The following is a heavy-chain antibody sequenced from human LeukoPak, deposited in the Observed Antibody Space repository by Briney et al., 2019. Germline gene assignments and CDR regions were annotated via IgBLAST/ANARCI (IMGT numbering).Heavy chain of an antibody. J-gene: IGHJ4*02. Sequence: PGGSLRLSCETSGFTFSKHALNWVRQAPGKGLEWVSVIYSGGSTYYADSVKGRFTISRDNSKNTLYLQMNSLRAEDTAVYYCARDRLFGVAGTHYFDYWGQGTLVTVSS. CDR2: IYSGGST. CDR3: ARDRLFGVAGTHYFDY. CDR1: GFTFSKHA. D-gene: IGHD6-19*01. V-gene: IGHV3-66*01.